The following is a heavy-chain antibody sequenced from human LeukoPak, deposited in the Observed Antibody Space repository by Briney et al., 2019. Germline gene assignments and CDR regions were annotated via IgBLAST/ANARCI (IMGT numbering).Heavy chain of an antibody. D-gene: IGHD6-19*01. CDR2: INPSGGST. Sequence: ASVKVSCKASGYTFTSYYMHWVRQAPGQGLEWMGIINPSGGSTTFAQKFQGRVTMTGDVSTSTVYLELSSLRSEDTAVYYCARSRSSGWHDFWGQGTLVIVSS. CDR3: ARSRSSGWHDF. J-gene: IGHJ4*02. CDR1: GYTFTSYY. V-gene: IGHV1-46*01.